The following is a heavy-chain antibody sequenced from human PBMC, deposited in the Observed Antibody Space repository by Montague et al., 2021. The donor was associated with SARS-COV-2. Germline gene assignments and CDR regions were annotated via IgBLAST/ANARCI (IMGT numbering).Heavy chain of an antibody. J-gene: IGHJ4*02. Sequence: TLSLTCTVSGGSISSDDYYWSWIRQPPGKGLEWIGYIFYSGSAYYSPSLESRSTIYIDTSKSHFSLRLTSVTAADTAVYYCASVCDCSGYDYWGQGTLVTVSS. D-gene: IGHD3-22*01. CDR3: ASVCDCSGYDY. CDR1: GGSISSDDYY. CDR2: IFYSGSA. V-gene: IGHV4-30-4*08.